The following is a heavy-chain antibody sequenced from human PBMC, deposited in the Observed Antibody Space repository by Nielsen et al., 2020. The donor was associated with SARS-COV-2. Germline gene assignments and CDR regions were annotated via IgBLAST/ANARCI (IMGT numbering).Heavy chain of an antibody. D-gene: IGHD2-8*01. Sequence: GESLKISCAASGFTFSSYWMSWVRQAPGKGLEWVANIKQDGSEKYYVDSVKGRFTISRDNAKNSPYLQMNSLRAEDTAVYYCARDRPRTYYYYGMDVWGQGTTVTVSS. CDR3: ARDRPRTYYYYGMDV. CDR1: GFTFSSYW. V-gene: IGHV3-7*03. J-gene: IGHJ6*02. CDR2: IKQDGSEK.